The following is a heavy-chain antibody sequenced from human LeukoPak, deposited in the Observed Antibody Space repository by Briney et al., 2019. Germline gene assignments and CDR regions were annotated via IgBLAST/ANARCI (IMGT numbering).Heavy chain of an antibody. CDR2: ISSSSSYT. V-gene: IGHV3-11*06. D-gene: IGHD2-2*02. CDR1: GFTFSDYY. Sequence: PGGSLRLSCAASGFTFSDYYMSWIRQAPGKGLEWVSYISSSSSYTNYADSVKGRFTISRDNAKNSLYLQMNSLRAEDTAVYYCARKYLEEEDTYYFDYWGQGTLVTVSS. CDR3: ARKYLEEEDTYYFDY. J-gene: IGHJ4*02.